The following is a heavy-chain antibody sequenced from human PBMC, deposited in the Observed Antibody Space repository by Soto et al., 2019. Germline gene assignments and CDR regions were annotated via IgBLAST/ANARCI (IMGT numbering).Heavy chain of an antibody. CDR2: INAGNGNT. D-gene: IGHD3-10*01. J-gene: IGHJ6*03. CDR3: ARDYGSGSYFRHYYYYYMDV. CDR1: GYTFTSYA. V-gene: IGHV1-3*01. Sequence: ASVKVSCKASGYTFTSYAMHWVRQAPGQRLEWMGWINAGNGNTKYSQKFQGRVTITRDTSASTAYMELSSLRSEDTAVYYCARDYGSGSYFRHYYYYYMDVWGKGTTVTSP.